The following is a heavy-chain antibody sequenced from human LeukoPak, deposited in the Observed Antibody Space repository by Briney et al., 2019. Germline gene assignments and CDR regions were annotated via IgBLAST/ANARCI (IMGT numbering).Heavy chain of an antibody. CDR2: LSRSAGST. Sequence: PGGSLRLSCAVSGITLSNYDMTWVRQAPGKGLEWVAGLSRSAGSTNYADSVKGRFTISRDNAKNTLYLQMNSLRAEDTAVYFCAKRGVVIRVILVGFHKEAYYFDSWGQGVLVTVSS. CDR3: AKRGVVIRVILVGFHKEAYYFDS. D-gene: IGHD3-22*01. J-gene: IGHJ4*02. CDR1: GITLSNYD. V-gene: IGHV3-23*01.